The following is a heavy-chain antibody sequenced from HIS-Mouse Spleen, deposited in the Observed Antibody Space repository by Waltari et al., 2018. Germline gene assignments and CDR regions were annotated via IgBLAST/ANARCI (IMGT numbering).Heavy chain of an antibody. J-gene: IGHJ4*02. Sequence: QLQLQESGPGLVKPSETLSLTCTVSGGSISSSSYYWGWIRQPPGKGLEWIGSIYYSGSTYYNPALKSRVTISVDTSKNQFSLKLSSVTAADTAVYYCARGPSGQQRIDYWGQGTLVTVSS. V-gene: IGHV4-39*07. D-gene: IGHD6-13*01. CDR1: GGSISSSSYY. CDR2: IYYSGST. CDR3: ARGPSGQQRIDY.